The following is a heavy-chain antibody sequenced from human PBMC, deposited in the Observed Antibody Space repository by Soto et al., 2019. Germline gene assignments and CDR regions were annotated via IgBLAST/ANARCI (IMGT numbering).Heavy chain of an antibody. CDR1: GFTFSSYS. CDR2: LSSSSSYI. V-gene: IGHV3-21*01. J-gene: IGHJ6*02. CDR3: ARMGSQRYYYYGMDV. Sequence: EVQLVESGGGLVKPGGSLRLSCAASGFTFSSYSMNWVRQAPGKGLEWVSSLSSSSSYIYYADSVKCRFTISRDKVKNSLHLQMNSLRAEDTSVYYCARMGSQRYYYYGMDVWGQGTTVTVSS. D-gene: IGHD6-25*01.